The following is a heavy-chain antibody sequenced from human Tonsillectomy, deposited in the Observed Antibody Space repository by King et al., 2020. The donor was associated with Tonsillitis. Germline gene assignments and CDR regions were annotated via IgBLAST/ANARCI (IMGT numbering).Heavy chain of an antibody. CDR3: ARYEGGVFDP. V-gene: IGHV4-31*03. CDR2: IFHSENT. J-gene: IGHJ5*02. D-gene: IGHD2-15*01. Sequence: QLQESGPGLVKPSQTLSLTCTVSGGSIGGGAFYWSWIRQHPGKGLEWIGYIFHSENTYYNPSLKSRLIISVDTSGNQFSLKLSSVTAADTAVYYCARYEGGVFDPWGQGTLVTVSS. CDR1: GGSIGGGAFY.